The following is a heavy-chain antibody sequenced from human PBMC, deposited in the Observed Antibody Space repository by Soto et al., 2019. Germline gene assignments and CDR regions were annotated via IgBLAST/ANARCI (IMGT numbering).Heavy chain of an antibody. CDR3: ARASVVVTPRWFDP. CDR1: GGSISSYY. CDR2: IYYSGST. D-gene: IGHD2-21*02. J-gene: IGHJ5*02. Sequence: ETLSLTCTVSGGSISSYYWSWIRQPPGKGLEWIGYIYYSGSTNYNPSLKSRVTISVDTSKNQFSLKLSSVTAADTAVYYCARASVVVTPRWFDPWGQGTLVTVSS. V-gene: IGHV4-59*01.